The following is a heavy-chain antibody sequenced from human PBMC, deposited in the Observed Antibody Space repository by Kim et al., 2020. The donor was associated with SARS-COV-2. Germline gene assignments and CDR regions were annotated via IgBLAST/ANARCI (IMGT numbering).Heavy chain of an antibody. CDR3: AKGGRWLQF. D-gene: IGHD5-12*01. Sequence: GGSLRLSCAASGFTFSSYGMHWVRQAPGKGLEWVAVISYDGSNKYYADSVKGRFTISRDNSKNTLYLQMNSLRAEDTAVYYCAKGGRWLQFWGQGTLVTV. J-gene: IGHJ4*02. V-gene: IGHV3-30*18. CDR1: GFTFSSYG. CDR2: ISYDGSNK.